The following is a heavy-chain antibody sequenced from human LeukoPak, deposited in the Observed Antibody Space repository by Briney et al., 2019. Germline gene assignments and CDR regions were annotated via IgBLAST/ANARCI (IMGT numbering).Heavy chain of an antibody. Sequence: PSETLSLTCTISGGSVSDYYWSWIRQAPGKGLEWIGYIYHTGSTSYSPSLKSRVTISADTSKNQFSLKLSSVTAADTAVYYCARGIAREWYDFWSGYYPRNYYYYYMDIWGKGTTVTVSS. CDR3: ARGIAREWYDFWSGYYPRNYYYYYMDI. V-gene: IGHV4-59*02. J-gene: IGHJ6*03. CDR1: GGSVSDYY. D-gene: IGHD3-3*01. CDR2: IYHTGST.